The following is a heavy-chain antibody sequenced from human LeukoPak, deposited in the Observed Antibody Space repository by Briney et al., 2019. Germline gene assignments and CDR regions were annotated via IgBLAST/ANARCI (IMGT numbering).Heavy chain of an antibody. CDR1: GFTFSTFG. D-gene: IGHD6-13*01. CDR3: AKAESSSWYDAFDI. V-gene: IGHV3-30*02. Sequence: GGSLRLSCAASGFTFSTFGMHWVRQAPGKGLEWVAFIRYDGSNEYYADSVKGRFTISRDNSKNTLYLQMNSLRAEDTAVYYCAKAESSSWYDAFDIWGQGTMVTVSS. J-gene: IGHJ3*02. CDR2: IRYDGSNE.